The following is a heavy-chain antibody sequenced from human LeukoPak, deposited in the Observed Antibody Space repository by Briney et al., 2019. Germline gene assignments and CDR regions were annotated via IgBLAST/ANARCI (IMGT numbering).Heavy chain of an antibody. CDR1: GFTFSSYA. V-gene: IGHV3-30*04. CDR2: ISYDGSNK. J-gene: IGHJ5*02. CDR3: ARASVRGAHKTYNWFDP. Sequence: GGSLRLSCAASGFTFSSYAMHWVCQAPGKGLEWVAVISYDGSNKYYADSVKGRFTISRDNSKNTLYLQMNSLRAEDTAVYYCARASVRGAHKTYNWFDPWGQGTLVTVSS. D-gene: IGHD3-10*01.